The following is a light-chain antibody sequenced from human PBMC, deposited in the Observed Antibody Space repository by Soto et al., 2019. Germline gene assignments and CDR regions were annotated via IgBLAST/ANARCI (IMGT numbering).Light chain of an antibody. Sequence: SYELTQAPSVSVSPGQTARITCSGDRLGGKYVCWYQQKPGQSPVLVIYEDNKRPSGVPERFSGSNSGNTATLTISGTQAMDEAVYYCQAWDNSVVFGGGTKLTVL. CDR3: QAWDNSVV. CDR1: RLGGKY. V-gene: IGLV3-1*01. J-gene: IGLJ2*01. CDR2: EDN.